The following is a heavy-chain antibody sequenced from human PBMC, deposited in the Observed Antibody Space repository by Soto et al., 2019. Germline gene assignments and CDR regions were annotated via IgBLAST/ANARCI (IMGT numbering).Heavy chain of an antibody. V-gene: IGHV3-48*02. Sequence: PGGSMRLSCAASGFTFSSYSMNWVRQAPGKGLEWVSYISSSSSTIYYADSVKGRFTISRDNAKNSLYLQMNSLRDEDTAVYYCARDQGGEGWNYVWVGYYYYGMDVWGQGTTVTVSS. J-gene: IGHJ6*02. CDR2: ISSSSSTI. CDR3: ARDQGGEGWNYVWVGYYYYGMDV. D-gene: IGHD1-7*01. CDR1: GFTFSSYS.